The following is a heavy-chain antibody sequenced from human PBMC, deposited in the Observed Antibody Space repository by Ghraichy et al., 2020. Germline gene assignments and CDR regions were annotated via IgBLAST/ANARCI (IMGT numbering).Heavy chain of an antibody. Sequence: SVKVSCKASGGTFSSYAISWVRQAPGQGLEWMGGIIPIFGTANYAQKFQGRVTITADESTSTAYMELSSLRSEDTAVYYCARSSTDRLEYSSPPRLDYWGQGTLVTVSS. CDR3: ARSSTDRLEYSSPPRLDY. CDR1: GGTFSSYA. J-gene: IGHJ4*02. CDR2: IIPIFGTA. D-gene: IGHD6-6*01. V-gene: IGHV1-69*13.